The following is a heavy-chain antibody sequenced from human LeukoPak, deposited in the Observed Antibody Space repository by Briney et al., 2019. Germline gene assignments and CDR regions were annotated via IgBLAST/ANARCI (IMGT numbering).Heavy chain of an antibody. J-gene: IGHJ5*02. CDR2: IYYSGST. Sequence: PSETLSLTCTVSGGSISLYYWIWIRQPPGKGLEWIGYIYYSGSTNYNPSLKSRVTISVDTSKNQFSLKLSSVTAADTAVYYCARLRDYGDYVGGRWFDPWGQGALVIVSS. CDR1: GGSISLYY. D-gene: IGHD4-17*01. V-gene: IGHV4-59*01. CDR3: ARLRDYGDYVGGRWFDP.